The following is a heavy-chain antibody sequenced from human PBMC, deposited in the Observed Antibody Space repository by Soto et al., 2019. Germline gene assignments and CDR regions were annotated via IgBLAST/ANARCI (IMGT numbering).Heavy chain of an antibody. J-gene: IGHJ5*02. CDR3: ARGSTIVRGAPSWFDP. Sequence: QVQLVQSGAEVKKPGSSVKVSCKASGGTFSRYTINWVRQAPGQGLEWMGRIIPIAAIANYTQKFQGRVTITVDKSSTTASMELSSLRSDDTDVSYCARGSTIVRGAPSWFDPWGQGTLVTVSS. D-gene: IGHD3-10*01. CDR1: GGTFSRYT. CDR2: IIPIAAIA. V-gene: IGHV1-69*02.